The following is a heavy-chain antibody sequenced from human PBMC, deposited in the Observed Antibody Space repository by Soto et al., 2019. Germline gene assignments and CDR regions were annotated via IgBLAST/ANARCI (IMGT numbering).Heavy chain of an antibody. Sequence: EVQLLESGGGFVQPGGSLRLSCAASGFTFSPYTMSWVRQSPGKGMECGSAINGTGGSSSYTDYVKGRFTISRDNSTNTLSLQMDSLRAADTARYYCAKRAVAGRNWYFDLWGRGSLVTVSS. J-gene: IGHJ2*01. CDR1: GFTFSPYT. CDR3: AKRAVAGRNWYFDL. D-gene: IGHD6-19*01. CDR2: INGTGGSS. V-gene: IGHV3-23*01.